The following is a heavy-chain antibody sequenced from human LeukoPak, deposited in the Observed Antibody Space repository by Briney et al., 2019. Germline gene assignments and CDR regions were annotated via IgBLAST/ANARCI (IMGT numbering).Heavy chain of an antibody. Sequence: PGGSLRLSCAASGFTFSSYAMSWVRQAPGKRLEWVSAISGSGGSTYYADSVKGRFTISRDNSRDTLYLQMNSLRAEDTAVYYCAKGYYDYVWGSYYFDYWGQGTLVTVSS. CDR2: ISGSGGST. CDR1: GFTFSSYA. CDR3: AKGYYDYVWGSYYFDY. J-gene: IGHJ4*02. D-gene: IGHD3-16*01. V-gene: IGHV3-23*01.